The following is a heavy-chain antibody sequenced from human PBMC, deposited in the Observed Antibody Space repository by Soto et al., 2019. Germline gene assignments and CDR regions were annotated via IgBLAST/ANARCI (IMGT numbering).Heavy chain of an antibody. V-gene: IGHV5-51*01. J-gene: IGHJ4*02. D-gene: IGHD6-13*01. CDR3: ARPRDSSSSYYFDS. CDR2: IYPGDFDT. Sequence: KVSCKASGGTFSSYWIGWVRQMPGKGLGWMGIIYPGDFDTRYSPSFQGQVTISADKSISTAYLQWSSLKASDTAMYYCARPRDSSSSYYFDSWGQGTLVTVSS. CDR1: GGTFSSYW.